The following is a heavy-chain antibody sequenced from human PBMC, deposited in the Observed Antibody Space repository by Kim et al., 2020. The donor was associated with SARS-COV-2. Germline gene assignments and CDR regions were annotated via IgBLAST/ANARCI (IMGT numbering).Heavy chain of an antibody. Sequence: DSVKDRFTLSRDKSNNTLYLQMNSLRVEDTAIYYCGKGCRSASCYGFDDWGQGALVTVSS. J-gene: IGHJ4*02. V-gene: IGHV3-23*01. D-gene: IGHD3-22*01. CDR3: GKGCRSASCYGFDD.